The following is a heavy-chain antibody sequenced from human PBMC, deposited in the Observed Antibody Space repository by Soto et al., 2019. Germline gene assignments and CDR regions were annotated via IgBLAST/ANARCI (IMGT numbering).Heavy chain of an antibody. D-gene: IGHD5-18*01. V-gene: IGHV4-61*08. CDR3: ARIPVDTYMIYWFDP. CDR2: VYYGGST. J-gene: IGHJ5*02. CDR1: GGSVSSGDYY. Sequence: QVQLQESGPGLVRPSETLSLTCTVSGGSVSSGDYYWTWIRQPPGKGLEWIGYVYYGGSTNYNPSRKSRVSISVETAKNQFSLRLSSVTAADTAVYYCARIPVDTYMIYWFDPWGQGILVTVSS.